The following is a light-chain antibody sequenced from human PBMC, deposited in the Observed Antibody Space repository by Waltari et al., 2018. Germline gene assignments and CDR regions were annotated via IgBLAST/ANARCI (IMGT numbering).Light chain of an antibody. CDR2: AAS. CDR1: QSISSY. V-gene: IGKV1-39*01. Sequence: DIQMTQSPSSLSASVGDRVTITCRASQSISSYLNWYQQKPGKAPKLLIYAASSLQSGVPSRFSGSGSGTDFTLTISSLQPEEFATYYCQQSYSTPPYTCGQGTKLEI. J-gene: IGKJ2*01. CDR3: QQSYSTPPYT.